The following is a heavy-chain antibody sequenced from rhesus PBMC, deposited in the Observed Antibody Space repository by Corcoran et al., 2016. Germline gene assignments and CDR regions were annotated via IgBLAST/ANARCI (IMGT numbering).Heavy chain of an antibody. D-gene: IGHD6-25*01. CDR3: AGNSGSLYYFDY. CDR1: GYTFTELS. CDR2: VYPIYGKI. Sequence: EVQLVQSGAEVKKPGASVKVSCKVSGYTFTELSMHWGRQAPGKGLEGKGVVYPIYGKIIDAEKFQGRVTMTEDTSTDTAYMELSSLRSEDTAVYYCAGNSGSLYYFDYWGQGVLVTVSS. J-gene: IGHJ4*01. V-gene: IGHV1-156*01.